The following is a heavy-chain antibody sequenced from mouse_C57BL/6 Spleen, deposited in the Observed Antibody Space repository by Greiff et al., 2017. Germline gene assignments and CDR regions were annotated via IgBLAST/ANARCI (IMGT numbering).Heavy chain of an antibody. J-gene: IGHJ4*01. V-gene: IGHV1-82*01. CDR3: ARGGFITTVVATGTDYAMDY. D-gene: IGHD1-1*01. Sequence: QVQLQQSGPELVKPGASVKISCKASGYAFSSSWMNWVKQRPGKGLEWIGRIYPGDGDTNYNGKFKGKATLTADKSSSPAYMQLSSLTSEDSAVYFCARGGFITTVVATGTDYAMDYWGQGTSVTVSS. CDR1: GYAFSSSW. CDR2: IYPGDGDT.